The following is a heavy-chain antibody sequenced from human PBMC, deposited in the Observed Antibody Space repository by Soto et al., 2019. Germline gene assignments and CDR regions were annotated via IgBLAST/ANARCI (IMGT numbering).Heavy chain of an antibody. CDR1: GGTFSSYA. D-gene: IGHD6-6*01. CDR3: ARYQNPSVRYSSSKNYYYYGMDV. Sequence: QVQLVQSGAEVKKPGSSVKVSCKASGGTFSSYAISWVRPAPGQGLEWMGGIIPIFGTANYAQKVQGRVTLTADESTSTAYMEQSSLRCEDTDVYDCARYQNPSVRYSSSKNYYYYGMDVWGQGTTVTVSS. CDR2: IIPIFGTA. V-gene: IGHV1-69*01. J-gene: IGHJ6*02.